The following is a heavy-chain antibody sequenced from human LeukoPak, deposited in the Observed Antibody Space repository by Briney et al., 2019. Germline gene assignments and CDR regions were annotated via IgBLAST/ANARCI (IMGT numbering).Heavy chain of an antibody. Sequence: SETLSLTCSVSGGSISSFTTHYWGWIRQPPGQGREWIGSMYYSGTTYYNPSLQIRLTISVDTSKNQFSLTLSSATAAATAFYYCVRQGDQSSHDAFDVWGQGTMVTVSS. CDR2: MYYSGTT. CDR1: GGSISSFTTHY. V-gene: IGHV4-39*01. J-gene: IGHJ3*01. CDR3: VRQGDQSSHDAFDV.